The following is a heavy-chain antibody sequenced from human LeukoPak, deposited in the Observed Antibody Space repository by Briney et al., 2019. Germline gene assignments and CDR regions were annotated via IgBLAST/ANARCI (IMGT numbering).Heavy chain of an antibody. CDR1: GYIFTNYY. CDR3: ARGAKYSSSWTPYYYYGMDV. Sequence: ASVKVSCKASGYIFTNYYIQWVRQAPGQGLEWMGIINPSGGNTNYAQKFQGRITMTTDTSTRTVYMELSSLRSEDTAVYYCARGAKYSSSWTPYYYYGMDVWGQGTTVTVSS. J-gene: IGHJ6*02. V-gene: IGHV1-46*01. CDR2: INPSGGNT. D-gene: IGHD6-13*01.